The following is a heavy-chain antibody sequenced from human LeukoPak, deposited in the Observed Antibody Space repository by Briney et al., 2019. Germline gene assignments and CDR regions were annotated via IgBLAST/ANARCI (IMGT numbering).Heavy chain of an antibody. CDR3: ARGGYYGSGNDFRFDP. V-gene: IGHV4-59*01. CDR1: GGSIGSYY. CDR2: IHYTGST. D-gene: IGHD3-10*01. J-gene: IGHJ5*02. Sequence: SETLSLTCTVSGGSIGSYYWSWIRQSPGKGLECIGYIHYTGSTNYNPSLKSRVTISVETSKNQFSLKLKSVTAADTAVYYCARGGYYGSGNDFRFDPWGQGTLVTVSS.